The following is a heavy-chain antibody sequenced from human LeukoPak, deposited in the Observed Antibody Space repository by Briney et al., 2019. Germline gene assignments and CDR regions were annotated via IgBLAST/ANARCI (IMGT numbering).Heavy chain of an antibody. CDR1: GFSFSSYG. CDR2: VSSDGSNK. CDR3: ANAGSGRWDFGDY. Sequence: PGGSLRLSCAASGFSFSSYGMHWVRQAPGKGLEWVAHVSSDGSNKDYADSVKGRFTISRDNSKNTLYLQMNSLRAEDTALYYCANAGSGRWDFGDYWGQGTLVTVSS. J-gene: IGHJ4*02. D-gene: IGHD3-10*01. V-gene: IGHV3-30*18.